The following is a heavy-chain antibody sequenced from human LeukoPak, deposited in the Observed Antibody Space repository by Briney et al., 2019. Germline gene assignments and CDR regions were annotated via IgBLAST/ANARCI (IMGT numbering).Heavy chain of an antibody. CDR3: ARVQSAVAVHGFGY. CDR2: INAGNGNT. Sequence: ASVKVSCKASGYTFTSYAMHWVRQAPGQRLEWMGWINAGNGNTKYSQEFQGRVTITRDTSASTAYMELSSLRSEAMAVYYCARVQSAVAVHGFGYWGQGTLVTVSS. J-gene: IGHJ4*02. V-gene: IGHV1-3*03. D-gene: IGHD6-19*01. CDR1: GYTFTSYA.